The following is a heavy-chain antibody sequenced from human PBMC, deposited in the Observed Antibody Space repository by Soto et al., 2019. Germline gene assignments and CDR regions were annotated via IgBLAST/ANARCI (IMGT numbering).Heavy chain of an antibody. CDR1: GGSINNYY. V-gene: IGHV4-59*01. CDR3: GRGPPLWFGESQSNDY. CDR2: MFYSGSS. D-gene: IGHD3-10*01. J-gene: IGHJ4*02. Sequence: PSETLSLTCTVSGGSINNYYWSWIRQPPGKGLEWIGSMFYSGSSNYSPSLKSRVAISVDTSRNQFSLKLSSVTPADTAMYYCGRGPPLWFGESQSNDYWGQGTLVTVSS.